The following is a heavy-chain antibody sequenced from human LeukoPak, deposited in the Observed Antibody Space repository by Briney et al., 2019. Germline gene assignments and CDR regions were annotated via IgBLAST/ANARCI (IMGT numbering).Heavy chain of an antibody. Sequence: PGGSLRLSCAATGFTFSNYWMSWFRQAPGKGLEWVASIKYDGREKQYVDTVKGRFTISRDNAKNSLFLQMNSLRAEDTAVYYCARYLNSGPEDYWGQGTLVTVSS. J-gene: IGHJ4*02. CDR2: IKYDGREK. CDR3: ARYLNSGPEDY. D-gene: IGHD1-26*01. CDR1: GFTFSNYW. V-gene: IGHV3-7*01.